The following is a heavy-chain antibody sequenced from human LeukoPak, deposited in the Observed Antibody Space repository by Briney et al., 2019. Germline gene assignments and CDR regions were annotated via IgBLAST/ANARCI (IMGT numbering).Heavy chain of an antibody. CDR2: IYYRGTA. D-gene: IGHD6-19*01. V-gene: IGHV4-31*03. CDR3: ARDRGSGWSDF. J-gene: IGHJ4*02. CDR1: GGSINSDGYY. Sequence: PSETLSLTCTVSGGSINSDGYYWSWVRQHPGKGLEWIGFIYYRGTAHYNPSLESRVMISVDTSKNQFSLKVKSVTVADTAIYYCARDRGSGWSDFWGQGTLVTVSS.